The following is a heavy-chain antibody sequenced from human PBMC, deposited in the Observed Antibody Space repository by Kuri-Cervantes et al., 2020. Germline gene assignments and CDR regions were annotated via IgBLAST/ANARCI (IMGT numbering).Heavy chain of an antibody. V-gene: IGHV3-66*01. CDR3: ARSTFKKIHVGAFRYDFHYYMDV. Sequence: GESLKISCAISGFTFSTYWMTWVRQAPGKGLEWVSVIYSGGSTYYADSVKGRFTISRDNSKNTLYLQMNSLRAEDTAVYYCARSTFKKIHVGAFRYDFHYYMDVWGKGTSVTVSS. J-gene: IGHJ6*03. CDR1: GFTFSTYW. CDR2: IYSGGST. D-gene: IGHD3-10*01.